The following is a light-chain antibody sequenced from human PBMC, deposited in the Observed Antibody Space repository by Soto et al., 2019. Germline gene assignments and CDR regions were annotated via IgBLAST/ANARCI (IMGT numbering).Light chain of an antibody. Sequence: EIVMTQSPATLSVSPGERATLSCRASQSVSSNLAWYQQKPGQSPRLLIYGASTRATGIPLRFSGSGSGTEFTLTISSLQSEDFAVYYCQQYSNWPPGTFGQGTKV. CDR1: QSVSSN. J-gene: IGKJ1*01. V-gene: IGKV3-15*01. CDR2: GAS. CDR3: QQYSNWPPGT.